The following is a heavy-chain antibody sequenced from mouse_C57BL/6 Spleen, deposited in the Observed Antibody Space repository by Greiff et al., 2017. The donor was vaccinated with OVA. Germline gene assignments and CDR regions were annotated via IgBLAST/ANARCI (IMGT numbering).Heavy chain of an antibody. CDR3: ARPGYYGSSYFAY. CDR2: ISSGSSTI. Sequence: EVQGVESGGGLVKPGGSLKLSCAASGFTFSDYGMHWVRQAPEKGLEWVAYISSGSSTIYYADTVKGRFTISRDNAKNTLFLQMTSLRSEDTAMYYCARPGYYGSSYFAYWGQGTLVTVSA. D-gene: IGHD1-1*01. J-gene: IGHJ3*01. CDR1: GFTFSDYG. V-gene: IGHV5-17*01.